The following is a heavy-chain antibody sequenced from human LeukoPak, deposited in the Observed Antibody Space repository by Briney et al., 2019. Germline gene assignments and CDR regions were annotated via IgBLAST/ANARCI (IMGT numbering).Heavy chain of an antibody. CDR1: GFTFSNYA. Sequence: PGGSLRLSCAASGFTFSNYAMHWVRQAPGKGLEWVAFIWPDGSKKYYADSVKGRFAISRENSKNTVYLQMNDLRPEDTALYFCAKISSSAESNFDYWGQGTLLTVSS. D-gene: IGHD6-25*01. CDR2: IWPDGSKK. CDR3: AKISSSAESNFDY. V-gene: IGHV3-30*02. J-gene: IGHJ4*02.